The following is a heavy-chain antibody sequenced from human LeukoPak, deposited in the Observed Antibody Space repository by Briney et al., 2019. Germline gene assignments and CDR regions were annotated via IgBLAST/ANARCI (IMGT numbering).Heavy chain of an antibody. J-gene: IGHJ4*02. CDR1: GYSFTTYW. CDR2: IYPGDSDT. D-gene: IGHD2-2*03. Sequence: GESLKISWKGSGYSFTTYWIGWVRQMPGKGLEWMGVIYPGDSDTRSSPSFQGQVTISVDKSISTAYLQWSSLKASDTAMYYCARHFGYCSSTSCYALPIDYWGQGTLVTVSS. V-gene: IGHV5-51*01. CDR3: ARHFGYCSSTSCYALPIDY.